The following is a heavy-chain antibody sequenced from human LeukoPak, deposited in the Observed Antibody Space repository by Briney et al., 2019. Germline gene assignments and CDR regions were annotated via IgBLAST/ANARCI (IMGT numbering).Heavy chain of an antibody. CDR2: IYYSGST. Sequence: SETLSLTCTVSGGSISSYYWSWIRQPPGKGLEWIGYIYYSGSTNYNPSLKRRVTISVDTSKNQFSLKLSSVTAADTAVYYCARGPIWTAAAVRGNYYYMDVWGKGTTVTVSS. CDR1: GGSISSYY. V-gene: IGHV4-59*01. CDR3: ARGPIWTAAAVRGNYYYMDV. J-gene: IGHJ6*03. D-gene: IGHD6-13*01.